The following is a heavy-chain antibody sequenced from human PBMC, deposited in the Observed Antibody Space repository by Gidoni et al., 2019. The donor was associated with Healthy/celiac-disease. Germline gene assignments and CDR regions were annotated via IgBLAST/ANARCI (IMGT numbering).Heavy chain of an antibody. CDR2: IYYSGST. J-gene: IGHJ3*02. Sequence: QVQLQESGPGLVKPSQTLSLPCTVSGGSISRGGYYWSWIRQHPGKGLEWIGYIYYSGSTYYNPSLKSRVTISVDTSKNQFSLKLSSVTAADTAVYYCARLPWEPSDDAFDIWGQGTMVTVSS. V-gene: IGHV4-31*03. CDR1: GGSISRGGYY. CDR3: ARLPWEPSDDAFDI. D-gene: IGHD1-26*01.